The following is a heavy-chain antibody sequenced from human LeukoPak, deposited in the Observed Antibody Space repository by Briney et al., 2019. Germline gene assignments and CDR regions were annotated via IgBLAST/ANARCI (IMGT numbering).Heavy chain of an antibody. V-gene: IGHV3-66*01. CDR3: ARGPSIAARRDASDI. J-gene: IGHJ3*02. Sequence: GGSLSLSCAASGFTVSSNCLSWVCHAPGKGLEWVSVIYSGGSTYYADSVKGRFTISRDNSKNTLYLQMNSLRAGDTAVYYCARGPSIAARRDASDIWGQRAMVTVSS. CDR1: GFTVSSNC. CDR2: IYSGGST. D-gene: IGHD6-6*01.